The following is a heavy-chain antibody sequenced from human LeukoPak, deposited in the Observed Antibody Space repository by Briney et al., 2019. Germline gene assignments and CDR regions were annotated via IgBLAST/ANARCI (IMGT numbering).Heavy chain of an antibody. CDR3: ARGPAATYYYYYYMDV. Sequence: ASVKVSRKASGYTFTSYGISWVRQAPGQGLEWMGWISAYNGNTNYAQKLQGRVTMTTDTSTSTAYMELRSLRSDDTAVYYCARGPAATYYYYYYMDVWGKGTTVTVSS. J-gene: IGHJ6*03. D-gene: IGHD2-2*01. CDR1: GYTFTSYG. V-gene: IGHV1-18*01. CDR2: ISAYNGNT.